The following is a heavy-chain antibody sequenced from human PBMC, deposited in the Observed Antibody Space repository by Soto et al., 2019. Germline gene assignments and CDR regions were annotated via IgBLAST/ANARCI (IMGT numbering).Heavy chain of an antibody. J-gene: IGHJ3*02. Sequence: GGSLRLSCAASGFTFSSYAMSWVRQAPGKGLEWVSGISGSGGSTNYADSVKGRFTISRDNSKNTLYMQMNSLRAEDTAVYYCAKDSGTSIVVGFGYAFDIWGQGTMVTVSS. CDR2: ISGSGGST. CDR3: AKDSGTSIVVGFGYAFDI. D-gene: IGHD3-22*01. CDR1: GFTFSSYA. V-gene: IGHV3-23*01.